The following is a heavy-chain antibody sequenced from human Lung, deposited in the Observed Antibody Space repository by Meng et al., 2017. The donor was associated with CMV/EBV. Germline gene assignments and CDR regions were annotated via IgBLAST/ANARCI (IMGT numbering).Heavy chain of an antibody. J-gene: IGHJ6*02. D-gene: IGHD3-10*01. V-gene: IGHV3-21*01. CDR3: ARDIRGSDYYYGMDV. CDR2: ISSTSAYI. CDR1: EFTFSSYR. Sequence: ESLKISXAAFEFTFSSYRMNWVRQAPGKGLEWVSFISSTSAYIDYADSVKGRFTISRDNARNSLFLQMNSLRAEDTAVYYCARDIRGSDYYYGMDVWGQGTTVTVSS.